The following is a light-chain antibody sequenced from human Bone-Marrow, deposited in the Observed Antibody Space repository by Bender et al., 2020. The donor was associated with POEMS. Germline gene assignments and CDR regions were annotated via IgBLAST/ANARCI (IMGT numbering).Light chain of an antibody. J-gene: IGLJ3*02. Sequence: QSVLTQPPSASWTPGQRVTISCSGGSSNIGAHAVNWYQHLPGTAPKLLIYSSHRRPSEVPDRFSGSRSGTWASLAISGLQSEDEADYYCAVWDDSLNGWVFGGGTKLTVL. V-gene: IGLV1-44*01. CDR1: SSNIGAHA. CDR2: SSH. CDR3: AVWDDSLNGWV.